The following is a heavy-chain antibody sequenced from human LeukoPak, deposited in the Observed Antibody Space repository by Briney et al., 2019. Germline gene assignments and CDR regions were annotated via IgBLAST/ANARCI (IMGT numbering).Heavy chain of an antibody. CDR1: GGSISSGDYY. CDR2: IYYSGST. J-gene: IGHJ3*02. D-gene: IGHD2-2*02. Sequence: PSQTLSLTCTVSGGSISSGDYYWGWIRQPPGKGLEWIGYIYYSGSTYYNPSLKSRVTISVDTSKNQFSLKLSSVTAADTAVYYCATYCSSTSCYSRYAFDIWGQGTMVTVSS. CDR3: ATYCSSTSCYSRYAFDI. V-gene: IGHV4-30-4*08.